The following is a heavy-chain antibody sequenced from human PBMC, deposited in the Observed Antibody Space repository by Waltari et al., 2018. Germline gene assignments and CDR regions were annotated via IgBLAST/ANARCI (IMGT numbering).Heavy chain of an antibody. Sequence: QVQLQQWGAGQLQPSETLSLTCAVFGGSFSGYYWGWIRQPPGKGPEWIGEINHNGNRNYNPSLRSRITMLLDTSRSQFSLKVNSVTAADTAVYYCVRLEDCSGPGGNCYSGDSFALDVWGQGTTVTVSS. D-gene: IGHD2-21*02. CDR1: GGSFSGYY. CDR2: INHNGNR. CDR3: VRLEDCSGPGGNCYSGDSFALDV. V-gene: IGHV4-34*02. J-gene: IGHJ6*02.